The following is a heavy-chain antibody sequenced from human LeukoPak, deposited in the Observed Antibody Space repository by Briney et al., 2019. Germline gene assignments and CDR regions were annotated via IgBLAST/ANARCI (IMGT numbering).Heavy chain of an antibody. CDR2: IYYSGST. CDR3: ARVMGAGVGAAFDI. D-gene: IGHD1-26*01. V-gene: IGHV4-59*01. CDR1: GGSISSYY. Sequence: SETLSLTCTVSGGSISSYYWSWIRQPPGKGLDWIGYIYYSGSTNYNPSLKSRVTISVDTSKNQFSLKLSSVTAAGTAVHYCARVMGAGVGAAFDIWGQGTMVTVSS. J-gene: IGHJ3*02.